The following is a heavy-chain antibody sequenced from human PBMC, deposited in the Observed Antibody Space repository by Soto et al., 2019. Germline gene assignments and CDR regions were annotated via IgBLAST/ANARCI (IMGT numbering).Heavy chain of an antibody. J-gene: IGHJ5*02. D-gene: IGHD2-8*02. V-gene: IGHV1-18*01. Sequence: QVQLVQSGAEVKKPGASVKVSCKASGYTFTSYGITWVRQAPGQGLEWMGWISAYNGDTHYAQKLQGRVTMTTDTSTSTAYMELRSLRFDDTAVYYCARVSVIAPRTVPDKNWFDPWGQGTLVTVAS. CDR2: ISAYNGDT. CDR3: ARVSVIAPRTVPDKNWFDP. CDR1: GYTFTSYG.